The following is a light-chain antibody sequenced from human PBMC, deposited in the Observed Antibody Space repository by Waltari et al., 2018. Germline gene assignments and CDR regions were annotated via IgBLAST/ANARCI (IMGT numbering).Light chain of an antibody. CDR3: MQALQTPIT. CDR1: QSLVNGNGHIS. CDR2: LRS. Sequence: EIVMTQSPVSLPVIPGEPSSISCSSSQSLVNGNGHISLVWYLHKPRQSPQLLIFLRSNRASGVPDRFSGSGSGTHFTLNISRVEAEDVGVYYCMQALQTPITFGQGTRLEIK. J-gene: IGKJ5*01. V-gene: IGKV2-28*01.